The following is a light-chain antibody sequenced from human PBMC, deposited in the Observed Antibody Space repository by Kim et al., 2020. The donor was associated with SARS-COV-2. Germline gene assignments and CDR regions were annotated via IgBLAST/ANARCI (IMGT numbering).Light chain of an antibody. CDR3: QVWDRTSDRV. CDR1: NIGAKS. Sequence: VATRKAASITCGEDNIGAKSVHWYQKKPGQAPVVVIYYDSGRPSGIPARFSGSNSGNTATLTSSRVEAGDEADYYCQVWDRTSDRVFGGGTQLTVL. V-gene: IGLV3-21*04. J-gene: IGLJ3*02. CDR2: YDS.